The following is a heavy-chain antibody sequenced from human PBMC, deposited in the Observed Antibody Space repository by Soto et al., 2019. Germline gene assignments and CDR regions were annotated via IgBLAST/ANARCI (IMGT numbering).Heavy chain of an antibody. J-gene: IGHJ6*02. CDR1: GGTFSSYA. CDR2: IIPSLGIA. D-gene: IGHD2-8*01. Sequence: SVKVSCKASGGTFSSYAISWERQAPGQGLEWMGRIIPSLGIANYAQKFQGRVTITADKSTSTAYMELSSLRSEDTAVYYCARDHLYGVSYYYYGMDVWGQGTTVTVSS. CDR3: ARDHLYGVSYYYYGMDV. V-gene: IGHV1-69*04.